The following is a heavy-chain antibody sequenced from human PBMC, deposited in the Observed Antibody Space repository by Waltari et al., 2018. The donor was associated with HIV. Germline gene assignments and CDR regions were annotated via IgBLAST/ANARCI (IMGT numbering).Heavy chain of an antibody. CDR3: ARLLYYDFWSGYPYYYYYGMDV. D-gene: IGHD3-3*01. J-gene: IGHJ6*02. V-gene: IGHV1-8*01. CDR2: MNPNSGNT. Sequence: QVQLVQSGAEVKKPGASVKVSCKASGYTFTSYDINWVRQATGQGLAWMGWMNPNSGNTGYAQKFQGRVTMTRNTSISTAYMELSSLRSEDTAVYYCARLLYYDFWSGYPYYYYYGMDVWGQGTTVTVSS. CDR1: GYTFTSYD.